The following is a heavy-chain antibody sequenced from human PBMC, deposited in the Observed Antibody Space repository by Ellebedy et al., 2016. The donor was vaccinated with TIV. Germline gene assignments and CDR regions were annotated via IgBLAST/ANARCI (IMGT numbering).Heavy chain of an antibody. V-gene: IGHV3-53*01. J-gene: IGHJ4*02. CDR2: IYSTGDT. CDR1: GFTVRRKY. CDR3: ATDPDGVYGDTSAY. D-gene: IGHD4-17*01. Sequence: GGSLRLSCAVSGFTVRRKYMNWVRQAPGKGLEWVSLIYSTGDTYYADSVKGRFTVSRDNSQNTLYLQMTSLRVDDTAVYYCATDPDGVYGDTSAYWGRGTLVTVSS.